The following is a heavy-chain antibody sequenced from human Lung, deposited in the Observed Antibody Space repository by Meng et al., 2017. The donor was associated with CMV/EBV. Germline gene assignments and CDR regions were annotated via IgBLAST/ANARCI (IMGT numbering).Heavy chain of an antibody. V-gene: IGHV1-18*01. D-gene: IGHD1-26*01. CDR3: ARVEVGITSGDY. CDR2: ISAYNGNT. J-gene: IGHJ4*02. CDR1: CFTFTTYF. Sequence: QLVQFGVEVKKPWFYLNLSCETFCFTFTTYFMHWLRQAPGQGLEWMGWISAYNGNTNYAQTLQGRVTMTTDTSTSTAYMELRSLRSDDTAVYYCARVEVGITSGDYWGQGTLVTVSS.